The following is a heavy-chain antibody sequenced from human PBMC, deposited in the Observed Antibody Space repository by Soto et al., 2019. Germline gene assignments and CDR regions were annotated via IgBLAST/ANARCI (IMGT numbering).Heavy chain of an antibody. Sequence: SQTLSLTCAISGDSVSSNSAAWNWIRQSPSRGLEGLGRTYYRSEWFNEYAVSVKSRITINPDTSRKQISLQLNSVTPEDTAIYYCARDIDFGYWGRGTQVTVSS. V-gene: IGHV6-1*01. CDR3: ARDIDFGY. J-gene: IGHJ4*01. CDR2: TYYRSEWFN. CDR1: GDSVSSNSAA.